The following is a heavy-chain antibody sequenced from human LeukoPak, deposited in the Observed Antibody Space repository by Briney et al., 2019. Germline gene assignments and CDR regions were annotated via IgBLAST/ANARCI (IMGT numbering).Heavy chain of an antibody. D-gene: IGHD5-18*01. V-gene: IGHV4-59*01. J-gene: IGHJ4*02. CDR2: IYYSGNT. CDR3: ARVRGYSYDSSDFNY. Sequence: PSETLSLTCTVSGDSISYYYWSWIRQPPGKGLEWIGKIYYSGNTNYNPSLKSRVTISVDTSKNQFSLKLSSVTAADTAVYYCARVRGYSYDSSDFNYWGQGTLVTVSS. CDR1: GDSISYYY.